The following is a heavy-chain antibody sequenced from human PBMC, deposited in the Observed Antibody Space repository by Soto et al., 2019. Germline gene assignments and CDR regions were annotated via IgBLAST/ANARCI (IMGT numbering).Heavy chain of an antibody. CDR2: ISAHNGNT. CDR1: GYGFTTYG. D-gene: IGHD1-1*01. V-gene: IGHV1-18*01. J-gene: IGHJ4*02. Sequence: QVHLVQSGAEVKKPGASVKVSCKGSGYGFTTYGITWVRQAPGQGFEWLAWISAHNGNTNYAQKLKAKVTVTSDTSTTTAYMELKSLRSDDTALYYAARGRYGDYGGQGALVTVSS. CDR3: ARGRYGDY.